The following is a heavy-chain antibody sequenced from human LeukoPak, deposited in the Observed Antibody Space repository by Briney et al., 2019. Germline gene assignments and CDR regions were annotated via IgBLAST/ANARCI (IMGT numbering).Heavy chain of an antibody. CDR1: GFIFSNYW. CDR2: VKQDGSET. CDR3: ARGRSGWYPFDAFDI. J-gene: IGHJ3*02. V-gene: IGHV3-7*04. D-gene: IGHD6-19*01. Sequence: GGSLRLSCAASGFIFSNYWMTWVRQAPGKGLEWVANVKQDGSETYYMDSLRGRFTISRDNAKNSLYLQMNSLRAEDTAVYYCARGRSGWYPFDAFDIWGQGTMVTVSS.